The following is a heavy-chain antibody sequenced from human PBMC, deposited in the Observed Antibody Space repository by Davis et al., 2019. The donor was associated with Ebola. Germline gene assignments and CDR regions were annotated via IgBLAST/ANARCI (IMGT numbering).Heavy chain of an antibody. CDR3: ARKSTFFDY. D-gene: IGHD3-16*01. Sequence: AASVKVSCKASGYTFTTYDIHWVRQATGQGLEWMGWMNPNSENTGYAQKFQGRVTMTRSTSISTAYMELSSLRSEDTAVYYCARKSTFFDYWGQGTRVTVSS. V-gene: IGHV1-8*01. CDR2: MNPNSENT. J-gene: IGHJ4*02. CDR1: GYTFTTYD.